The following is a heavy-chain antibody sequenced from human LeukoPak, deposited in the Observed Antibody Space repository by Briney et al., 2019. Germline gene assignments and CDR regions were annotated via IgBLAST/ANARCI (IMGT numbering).Heavy chain of an antibody. V-gene: IGHV3-74*01. CDR3: AKTLRELSGGAFDI. Sequence: RSGGSLRLSCAASGFTFSSYWMHWVRQVPGKGLVWVSRINSDGISRSYADSVKGRFTISRDDAKNTLYLQMNSLRAEDTAVYYCAKTLRELSGGAFDIWGQGTMVTVSS. CDR1: GFTFSSYW. J-gene: IGHJ3*02. D-gene: IGHD1-26*01. CDR2: INSDGISR.